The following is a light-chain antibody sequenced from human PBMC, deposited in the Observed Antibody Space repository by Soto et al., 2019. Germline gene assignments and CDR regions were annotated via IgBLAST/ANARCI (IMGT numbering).Light chain of an antibody. V-gene: IGKV1-39*01. CDR3: QQSYSTPS. CDR1: QSISSY. J-gene: IGKJ4*01. Sequence: DIQMTQTKSSLSASVGDRVTITCRASQSISSYLNWYQQKPGKAPKLLIYAASSLQSGVPSRFSGSGSGTDFTLTISSLQPEDFATYYCQQSYSTPSFGGGTKVDI. CDR2: AAS.